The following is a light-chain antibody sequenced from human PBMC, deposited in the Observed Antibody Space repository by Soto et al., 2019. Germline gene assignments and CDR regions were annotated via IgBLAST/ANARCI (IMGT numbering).Light chain of an antibody. CDR1: QSVSSSY. Sequence: EIVLTQSPGTLSLSPVERATLSCMASQSVSSSYLAWYQQKPGQAPRLLIYGASSRATGIPDRFSGSGSGTDFTLTISRLEPEDFAVYYCQQYGSPPQTFGQGTKVDIK. CDR2: GAS. CDR3: QQYGSPPQT. J-gene: IGKJ1*01. V-gene: IGKV3-20*01.